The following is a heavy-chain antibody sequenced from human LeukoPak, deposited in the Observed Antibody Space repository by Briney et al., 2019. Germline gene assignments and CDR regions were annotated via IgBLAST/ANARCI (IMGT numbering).Heavy chain of an antibody. D-gene: IGHD5-18*01. Sequence: GASVKVSCKASGYTFTDYYIHWVRQAPGQGLEWMGRINPNSGGTNYAQKFQGRVTMTRDTSISTAYMELSSLRSEDTAVYYCARDDGYSYGSSDYWGQGTLVTVSS. V-gene: IGHV1-2*06. CDR3: ARDDGYSYGSSDY. J-gene: IGHJ4*02. CDR2: INPNSGGT. CDR1: GYTFTDYY.